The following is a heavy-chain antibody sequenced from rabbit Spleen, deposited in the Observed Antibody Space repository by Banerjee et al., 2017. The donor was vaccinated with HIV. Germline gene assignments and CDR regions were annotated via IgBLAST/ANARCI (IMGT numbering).Heavy chain of an antibody. D-gene: IGHD8-1*01. J-gene: IGHJ4*01. CDR1: GFSFNRNYW. CDR3: ASDTDVGVGSNYAQNL. Sequence: EESGGGLVKPEGSLTLTCTASGFSFNRNYWICWVRQAPGKGLEWIGCIDPVFGITYYANWVNGRFSISSDNAQNTVDLQMNSLTAADTATYFCASDTDVGVGSNYAQNLWGPGTLVTVS. V-gene: IGHV1S45*01. CDR2: IDPVFGIT.